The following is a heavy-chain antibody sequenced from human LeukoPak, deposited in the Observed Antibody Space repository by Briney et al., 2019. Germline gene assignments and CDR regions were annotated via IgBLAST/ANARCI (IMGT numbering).Heavy chain of an antibody. Sequence: SETLSLTCAVYGGSFSGYYWSWIRQPPGKGLEWIGEINHSGSTNYNPSLKSRVTISVDTSKNQFSLKLSSVTAADTAVYYCARGKSSGYYIRFYLDYWGQGTLVTVSS. D-gene: IGHD3-22*01. CDR3: ARGKSSGYYIRFYLDY. V-gene: IGHV4-34*01. CDR1: GGSFSGYY. J-gene: IGHJ4*02. CDR2: INHSGST.